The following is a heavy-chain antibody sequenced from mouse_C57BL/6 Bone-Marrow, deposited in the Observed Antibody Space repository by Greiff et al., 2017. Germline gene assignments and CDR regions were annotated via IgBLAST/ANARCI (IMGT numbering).Heavy chain of an antibody. CDR3: ARYYGSSYSYWYFDV. Sequence: VQVVESGPELVKPGASVKISCKASGYAFSSSWMNWVKQRPGKGLEWIGRIYPGDGDTNYNGKFKGKATLTADKSSSTAYMQLSSLTSEDSAVYFCARYYGSSYSYWYFDVWGTGTTVTVSS. J-gene: IGHJ1*03. D-gene: IGHD1-1*01. CDR2: IYPGDGDT. CDR1: GYAFSSSW. V-gene: IGHV1-82*01.